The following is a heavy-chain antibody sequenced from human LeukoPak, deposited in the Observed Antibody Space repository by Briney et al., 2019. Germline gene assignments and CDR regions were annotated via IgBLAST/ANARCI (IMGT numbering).Heavy chain of an antibody. CDR3: ASAGYSYGYY. Sequence: SETLSLTCTVSGGSISSSTYYWSWIRQPAGKGLEWIGRIYTSGSTNYNPSLKSRVTISVDTSKNQFSLKLSSVTAADTAVYYCASAGYSYGYYWGQGTLVTVSS. V-gene: IGHV4-61*02. CDR2: IYTSGST. D-gene: IGHD5-18*01. J-gene: IGHJ4*02. CDR1: GGSISSSTYY.